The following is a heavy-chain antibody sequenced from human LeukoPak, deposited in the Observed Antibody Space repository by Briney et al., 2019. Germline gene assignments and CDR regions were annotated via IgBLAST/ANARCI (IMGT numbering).Heavy chain of an antibody. J-gene: IGHJ6*04. V-gene: IGHV3-48*03. CDR2: ISSSGSTI. CDR3: AELGITMIGGV. CDR1: GFTFSSYE. Sequence: GGSLRLSCAASGFTFSSYEMNWVRQAPGKGLKRLSYISSSGSTIYYADSVKGRFTISRDNAKNSLYLQMNSLRAEDTAVYYCAELGITMIGGVWGKGTRSPSPQ. D-gene: IGHD3-10*02.